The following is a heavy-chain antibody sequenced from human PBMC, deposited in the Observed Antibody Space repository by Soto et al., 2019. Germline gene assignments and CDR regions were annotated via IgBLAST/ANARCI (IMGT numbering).Heavy chain of an antibody. CDR2: ISSSSSYI. J-gene: IGHJ6*02. V-gene: IGHV3-21*02. CDR3: ARATIFGVDSHYYYGMDV. Sequence: QLMEAGGGVVQPGRSLRLSCAASGFTFSSYSMNWVRQAPGKGLEWVSSISSSSSYIYYADSVKGRFTISRDNAKNSLYLQMNSLRAEDTAVYYCARATIFGVDSHYYYGMDVWGQGTTVTVSS. CDR1: GFTFSSYS. D-gene: IGHD3-3*01.